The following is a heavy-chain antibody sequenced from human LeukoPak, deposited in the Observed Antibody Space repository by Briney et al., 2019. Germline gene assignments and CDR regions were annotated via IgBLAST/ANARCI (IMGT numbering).Heavy chain of an antibody. CDR3: ARGYYDSSGYYMFDY. Sequence: GGSLRLSCSASGFTFSSYWMSWVRQAPGKGPEGVSNIKQDGSEKYYVDSVKCRFTISRDNAKNSLHLQMNSLRAEDTAVYYCARGYYDSSGYYMFDYWGRGTLVTVSS. CDR2: IKQDGSEK. D-gene: IGHD3-22*01. V-gene: IGHV3-7*01. CDR1: GFTFSSYW. J-gene: IGHJ4*02.